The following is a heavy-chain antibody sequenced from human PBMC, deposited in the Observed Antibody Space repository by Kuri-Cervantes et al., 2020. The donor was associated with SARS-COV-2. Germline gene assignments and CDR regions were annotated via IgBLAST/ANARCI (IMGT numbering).Heavy chain of an antibody. D-gene: IGHD2-2*01. Sequence: GESLKISCAASGFTFSSYAMHWVRQAPGKGLEYVSAISSNGGSTYYANSVKGRFTISRDNSKNTLCLQMGSLRAEDMAVYYCARDNSQVVVPAASYFQHWGQGTLVTVSS. V-gene: IGHV3-64*01. CDR3: ARDNSQVVVPAASYFQH. CDR1: GFTFSSYA. CDR2: ISSNGGST. J-gene: IGHJ1*01.